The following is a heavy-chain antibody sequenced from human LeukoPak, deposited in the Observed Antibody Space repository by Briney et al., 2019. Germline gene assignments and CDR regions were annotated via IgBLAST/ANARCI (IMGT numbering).Heavy chain of an antibody. V-gene: IGHV3-15*01. Sequence: GGSLTLSCAASGFIFSNAWMSWVRQAPGKGLEWVGRIKSKTDGGTTDYAAPVKDRFTISRDDSKNTLYLQMNSLKTEDTAVYYCTTTPRVGATHDDAFDIWGQGTMDTVSS. D-gene: IGHD1-26*01. CDR2: IKSKTDGGTT. CDR1: GFIFSNAW. J-gene: IGHJ3*02. CDR3: TTTPRVGATHDDAFDI.